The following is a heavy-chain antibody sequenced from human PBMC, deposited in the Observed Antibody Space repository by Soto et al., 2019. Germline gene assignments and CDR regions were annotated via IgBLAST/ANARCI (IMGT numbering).Heavy chain of an antibody. V-gene: IGHV4-59*01. CDR3: ARGLYLYYYMDV. CDR2: IYYSGST. J-gene: IGHJ6*03. Sequence: SETLSLTCTVSGGSISSYYWSWIRQPPGKGLEWIGYIYYSGSTNYNPSLKSRVTISVDTSKNQFSLKLSSVTAADTAVYYCARGLYLYYYMDVWGKGTTVTVS. CDR1: GGSISSYY.